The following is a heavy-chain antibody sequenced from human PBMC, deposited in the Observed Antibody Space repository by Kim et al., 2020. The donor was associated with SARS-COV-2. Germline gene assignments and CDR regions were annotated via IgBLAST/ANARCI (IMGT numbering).Heavy chain of an antibody. Sequence: GGSLRLSCAASKFTFSIYWMTWVRQAPGKGLEWVANIKQDGSEKYYVDSVKGRFTISRDNAKNSLYLQMNSLRAEDTAVYYCARVWDVYHGSGTYVFWFDPWGQGTLVTVSS. D-gene: IGHD3-10*01. CDR3: ARVWDVYHGSGTYVFWFDP. V-gene: IGHV3-7*03. CDR1: KFTFSIYW. J-gene: IGHJ5*02. CDR2: IKQDGSEK.